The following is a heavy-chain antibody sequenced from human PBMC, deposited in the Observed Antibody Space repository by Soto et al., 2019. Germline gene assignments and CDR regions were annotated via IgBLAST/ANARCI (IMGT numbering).Heavy chain of an antibody. CDR2: IRSKAYGGTT. V-gene: IGHV3-49*01. CDR3: TRDRIAVAGTAGY. Sequence: GGSLRLSCTASGFTFGDYAMSWFRQAPGKGLEWVGFIRSKAYGGTTEYTASVKGRFTISRDDSKSNAYLQMNNLKTEDTAVYYCTRDRIAVAGTAGYWGQGTLVTVSS. CDR1: GFTFGDYA. J-gene: IGHJ4*02. D-gene: IGHD6-19*01.